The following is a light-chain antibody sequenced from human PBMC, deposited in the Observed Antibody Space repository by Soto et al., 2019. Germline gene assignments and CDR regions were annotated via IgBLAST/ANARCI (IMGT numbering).Light chain of an antibody. CDR2: EVT. Sequence: QSALTQPASVSGSPGQSITISCTGTSSDVGRYNLVSWYQQHPGKAPKLIIHEVTKRSSGPSNRFSASKSGNTASLTISGLQAEDEVDYYCCSYAGSSTYVFGTGTKVTVL. J-gene: IGLJ1*01. V-gene: IGLV2-23*02. CDR1: SSDVGRYNL. CDR3: CSYAGSSTYV.